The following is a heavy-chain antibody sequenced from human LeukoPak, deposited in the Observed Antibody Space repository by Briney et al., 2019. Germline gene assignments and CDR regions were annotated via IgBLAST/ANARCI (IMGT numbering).Heavy chain of an antibody. CDR3: ARDGGSYSDY. CDR2: INWNGGST. D-gene: IGHD1-26*01. CDR1: GFTFDDYG. J-gene: IGHJ4*02. Sequence: GGSLRLSCAASGFTFDDYGMSWVRQAPGKRLEWVSGINWNGGSTGYADSVKGRFTISRDNAKNSLYLQMNSLRAEDTASYYCARDGGSYSDYWGQGTLVTVSS. V-gene: IGHV3-20*04.